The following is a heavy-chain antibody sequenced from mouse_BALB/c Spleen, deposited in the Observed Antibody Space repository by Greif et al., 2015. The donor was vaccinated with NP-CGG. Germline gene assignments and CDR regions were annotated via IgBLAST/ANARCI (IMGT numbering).Heavy chain of an antibody. J-gene: IGHJ2*01. CDR3: TVSCYDGYSFDY. CDR1: GYTFTSYY. V-gene: IGHV1S81*02. CDR2: INPSNGGT. D-gene: IGHD2-3*01. Sequence: QVQLKQSGAELVKPGASVKLSCKASGYTFTSYYMYWVKQRPGQGLEWIGEINPSNGGTNFNEKFKSKATLTVDKSSSTAYMQLSSLTSEDSAVYYCTVSCYDGYSFDYWGQGTTLTVSS.